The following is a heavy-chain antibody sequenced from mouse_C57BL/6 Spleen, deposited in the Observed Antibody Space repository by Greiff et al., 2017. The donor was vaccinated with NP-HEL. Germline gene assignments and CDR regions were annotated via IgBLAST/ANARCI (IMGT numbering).Heavy chain of an antibody. J-gene: IGHJ1*03. CDR2: IRNKANGYTT. CDR1: GFTFTDYY. D-gene: IGHD1-1*01. Sequence: EVNLVESGGGLVQPGGSLSLSCAASGFTFTDYYMSWVRQPPGKALEWLGFIRNKANGYTTEYSASVKGRFTISRDNSQSILYLQMNALRAEDSATYYCARFYYYGSSWYFDVWGTGTTVTVSS. CDR3: ARFYYYGSSWYFDV. V-gene: IGHV7-3*01.